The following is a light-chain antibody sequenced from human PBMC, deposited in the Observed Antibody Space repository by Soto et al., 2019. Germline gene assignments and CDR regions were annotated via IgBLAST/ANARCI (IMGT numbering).Light chain of an antibody. CDR1: PSVSNS. Sequence: ESVLTQSPATLSLSPGXRATLSCRASPSVSNSVAWYQHKPGQAPRLLIYDASNRATGVPSRFSGSGSGTDFTLTISSLAPEDFAVYYCQQRNKWPPVTFSGGTKVDIK. CDR2: DAS. V-gene: IGKV3-11*01. CDR3: QQRNKWPPVT. J-gene: IGKJ4*01.